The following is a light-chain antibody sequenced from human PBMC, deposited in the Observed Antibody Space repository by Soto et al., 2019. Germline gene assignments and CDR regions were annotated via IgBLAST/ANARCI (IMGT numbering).Light chain of an antibody. CDR3: QQYNNWPPIP. V-gene: IGKV3D-15*01. J-gene: IGKJ5*01. Sequence: IGMTQSPATLSVSKGERATLSCRASQSININLAWYQQKPGQAPRLLIYGASSRATGIPDRFSGSGSGTDFTLTISSLQSEDSAVYYCQQYNNWPPIPFGQGTRLEI. CDR1: QSININ. CDR2: GAS.